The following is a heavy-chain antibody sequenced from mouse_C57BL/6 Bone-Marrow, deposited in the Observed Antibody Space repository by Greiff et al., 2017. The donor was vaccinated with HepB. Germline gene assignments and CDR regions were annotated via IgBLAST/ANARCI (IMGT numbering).Heavy chain of an antibody. V-gene: IGHV1-72*01. Sequence: QVQLQQPGAELVKPGASVKLSCKASGYTFTSYWMHWVKQRPGRGLEWIGRIDPNSGGTNYNEKFKSKATLTVDTSSSTAYMQLSRLTSEDSAVYYCARGAFSTTVEVHYYFDYWGQGTTLTVSS. CDR1: GYTFTSYW. CDR3: ARGAFSTTVEVHYYFDY. D-gene: IGHD1-1*01. CDR2: IDPNSGGT. J-gene: IGHJ2*01.